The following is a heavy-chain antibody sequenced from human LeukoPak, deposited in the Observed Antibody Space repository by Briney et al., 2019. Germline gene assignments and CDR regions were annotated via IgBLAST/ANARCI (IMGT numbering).Heavy chain of an antibody. V-gene: IGHV1-18*01. D-gene: IGHD1-26*01. J-gene: IGHJ4*02. Sequence: ASVKVSCMASGYTSTSYGISWVRQAPGQGLEWMGWISAYNGNTNYAQKLQGRVTMTTDTSTSTAYMELRSLRSDDTAVYYCARDAVIEWELPLLDYWGQGTLVTVSS. CDR1: GYTSTSYG. CDR3: ARDAVIEWELPLLDY. CDR2: ISAYNGNT.